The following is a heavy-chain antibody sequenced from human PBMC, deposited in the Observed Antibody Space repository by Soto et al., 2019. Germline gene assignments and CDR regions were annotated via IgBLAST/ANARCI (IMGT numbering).Heavy chain of an antibody. J-gene: IGHJ4*02. Sequence: QVQLQESGPGLVKPSQTLSLTCTVSGGSISSGGYYWSWIRQHPGKGLEWIGYIYYSGSTYYNPSLKSRVTISLDTSKNQFSLKLSSVTAADTAVYYCARVGDCSGGSCYRFDYWGQGTLVTVSS. CDR3: ARVGDCSGGSCYRFDY. D-gene: IGHD2-15*01. V-gene: IGHV4-31*03. CDR1: GGSISSGGYY. CDR2: IYYSGST.